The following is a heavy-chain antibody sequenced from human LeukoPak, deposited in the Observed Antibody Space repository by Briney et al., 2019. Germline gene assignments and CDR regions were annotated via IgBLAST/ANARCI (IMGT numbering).Heavy chain of an antibody. Sequence: GGSLRLSCAGSGFTVSSNYMSRVRQAPGEGLEWFSIIYSGGSTYYADSVKGRFTISRDNSKNTLYLQMNSLRAEDTAVYYCAKTGTTGYFDYWGQGILVTVSS. J-gene: IGHJ4*02. V-gene: IGHV3-53*05. CDR1: GFTVSSNY. CDR2: IYSGGST. D-gene: IGHD1-1*01. CDR3: AKTGTTGYFDY.